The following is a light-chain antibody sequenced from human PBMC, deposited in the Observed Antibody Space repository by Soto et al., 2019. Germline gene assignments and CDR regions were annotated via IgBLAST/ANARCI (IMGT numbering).Light chain of an antibody. J-gene: IGLJ1*01. CDR2: EVS. Sequence: QSVLTQRPSASGSPGQSVTISCTGTSSDVGGYNYVSWYQQHPGKAPKLMIYEVSKRPSGVPDRFSGSKSGNTASLTVSGLQAEGEAYYYCSSYAGSNNPFVFGTGTKVTVL. CDR1: SSDVGGYNY. CDR3: SSYAGSNNPFV. V-gene: IGLV2-8*01.